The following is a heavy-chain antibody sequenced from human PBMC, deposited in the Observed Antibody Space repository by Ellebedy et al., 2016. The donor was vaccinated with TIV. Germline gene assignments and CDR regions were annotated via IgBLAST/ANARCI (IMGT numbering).Heavy chain of an antibody. Sequence: AASVKVSCKASGYTFTSYDINWVRQATGQGLEWMGWINPNSGGTNYAQKFQGWVTMTRDTSISTAYLELSRLKSDDTAGYYCARGMKLGIVWYYFDDWGQGTLVTVSS. D-gene: IGHD3-16*01. J-gene: IGHJ4*02. CDR2: INPNSGGT. CDR3: ARGMKLGIVWYYFDD. V-gene: IGHV1-2*04. CDR1: GYTFTSYD.